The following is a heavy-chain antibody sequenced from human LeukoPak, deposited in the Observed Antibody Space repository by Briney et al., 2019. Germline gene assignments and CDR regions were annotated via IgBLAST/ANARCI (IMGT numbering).Heavy chain of an antibody. V-gene: IGHV3-21*01. CDR1: GFSFSSYG. CDR2: ITSGSSYT. D-gene: IGHD1-26*01. CDR3: ASGRGRRMDV. J-gene: IGHJ6*02. Sequence: GGSLRLSCAASGFSFSSYGMQWVRQAPGKGLEWVSTITSGSSYTNYGDSVKGRFTISRDNAKDSLYLQMNSLRADDTAVYYCASGRGRRMDVWGQGTTVTVSS.